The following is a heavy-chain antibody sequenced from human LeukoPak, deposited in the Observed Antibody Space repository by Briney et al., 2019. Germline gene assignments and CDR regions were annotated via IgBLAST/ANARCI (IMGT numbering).Heavy chain of an antibody. D-gene: IGHD2-2*01. V-gene: IGHV1-8*01. CDR1: GYTFTSYD. CDR2: MNPNSGNT. CDR3: ARGQEYQQEWFDP. J-gene: IGHJ5*02. Sequence: GASVKVSCKASGYTFTSYDINWVRQATGQGLEWMGWMNPNSGNTGYAQKFQGRVTMTRNTSISTAYMELSSLRSGDTAVYYCARGQEYQQEWFDPWGQGTLVTVSS.